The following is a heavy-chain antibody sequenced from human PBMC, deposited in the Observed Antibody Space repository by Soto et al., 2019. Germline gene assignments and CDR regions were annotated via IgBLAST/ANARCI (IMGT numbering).Heavy chain of an antibody. CDR1: GFSFSTYG. D-gene: IGHD3-22*01. CDR2: ISYDGGTK. Sequence: QVQLAESGGGVVHPGRSLTLSCAASGFSFSTYGMHWVRQAPGKGLEWVAVISYDGGTKYYADSVKGRFANSRDNPKKTAYLQVKSLRPEDTAMYYCAVSTLGDDTTGFQYWVIDLWGRGTQVTVSS. J-gene: IGHJ2*01. V-gene: IGHV3-30*03. CDR3: AVSTLGDDTTGFQYWVIDL.